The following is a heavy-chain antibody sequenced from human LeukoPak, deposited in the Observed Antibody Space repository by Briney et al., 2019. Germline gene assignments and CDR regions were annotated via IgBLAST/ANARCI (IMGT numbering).Heavy chain of an antibody. J-gene: IGHJ4*02. CDR2: INHSGST. CDR3: ARSYSSGSYYFDY. CDR1: GGSFSGYY. V-gene: IGHV4-34*01. D-gene: IGHD6-19*01. Sequence: SETLSLTCAVYGGSFSGYYWSWIRQPPGKGLEWIGEINHSGSTNYNPSLKSRVTISVDTSKNQFSLKLSSVTAADTAVYCCARSYSSGSYYFDYWGQGTLVTVSS.